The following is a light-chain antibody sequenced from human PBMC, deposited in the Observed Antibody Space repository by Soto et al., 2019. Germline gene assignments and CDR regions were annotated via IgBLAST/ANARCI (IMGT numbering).Light chain of an antibody. CDR2: KAS. V-gene: IGKV1-5*03. Sequence: DIQMTQSPSTLSASVGDRVTITCRASQSISSSLAWYQQKPGKAPKLLIYKASSLESGVPSRFSGSGSRTEFTLTISSLQPDDFATYYCQQYNSYSRTFGQGTKVEIK. CDR1: QSISSS. J-gene: IGKJ1*01. CDR3: QQYNSYSRT.